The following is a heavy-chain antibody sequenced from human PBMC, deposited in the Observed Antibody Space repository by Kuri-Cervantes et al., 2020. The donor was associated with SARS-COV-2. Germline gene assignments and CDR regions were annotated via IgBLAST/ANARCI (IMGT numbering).Heavy chain of an antibody. CDR2: ISYDGSNK. CDR3: ARDRLKGGWTLCYFDH. V-gene: IGHV3-30*03. J-gene: IGHJ4*02. CDR1: GFTFSGHW. Sequence: GGSLRLSCAASGFTFSGHWIHWVRQAPGKGLEWAAVISYDGSNKYYADSVKGRFTISRDNAKNSLYLQIDSLRAEDTAVYYCARDRLKGGWTLCYFDHWGQGTLVTVSS. D-gene: IGHD6-19*01.